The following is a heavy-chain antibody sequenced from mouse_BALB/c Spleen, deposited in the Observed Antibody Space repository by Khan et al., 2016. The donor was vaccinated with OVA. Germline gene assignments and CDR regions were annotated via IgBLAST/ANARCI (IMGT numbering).Heavy chain of an antibody. CDR1: GFTFSDYY. CDR3: ARGTGTGYFDV. V-gene: IGHV5-4*02. J-gene: IGHJ1*01. D-gene: IGHD4-1*01. Sequence: EVELVESGGGLVKPGGSLKLSCAASGFTFSDYYMYWVRQTPEKRLEWVATISDGGSYTYYPDSVKGRFTISRDNAKNNLYLQMSSLKSEDTAMYYCARGTGTGYFDVWGAGTTVTVSS. CDR2: ISDGGSYT.